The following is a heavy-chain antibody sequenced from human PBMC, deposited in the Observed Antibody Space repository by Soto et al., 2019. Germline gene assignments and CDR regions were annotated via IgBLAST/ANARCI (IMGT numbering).Heavy chain of an antibody. V-gene: IGHV3-21*01. D-gene: IGHD2-2*01. CDR2: ISSSSSYI. CDR1: GFTFSSYS. Sequence: EVQLVESGGGLVKPGGSLRLSCAASGFTFSSYSMNWVRQAPGKGLEWVSSISSSSSYIYYADSVKGRFTISRDNAKNSLYLQMSSLRAEDTGVYYCARGQGCSSTSCGFDYWGQGTLVTVSS. CDR3: ARGQGCSSTSCGFDY. J-gene: IGHJ4*02.